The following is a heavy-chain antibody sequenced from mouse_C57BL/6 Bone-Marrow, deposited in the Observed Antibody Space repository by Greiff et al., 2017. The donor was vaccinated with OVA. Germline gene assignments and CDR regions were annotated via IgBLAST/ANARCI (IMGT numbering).Heavy chain of an antibody. D-gene: IGHD1-1*01. J-gene: IGHJ3*01. CDR2: IYPRSGNT. CDR1: GYTFTSYG. CDR3: ARSDYGSPSWFAY. V-gene: IGHV1-81*01. Sequence: QVQLQQSGAELARPGASVKLSCKASGYTFTSYGISWVKQRTGQGLEWIGEIYPRSGNTYYNEKFKGKATLTADKSSSTAYMELRGLTSEDSAVYFCARSDYGSPSWFAYWGQGTLVTVSA.